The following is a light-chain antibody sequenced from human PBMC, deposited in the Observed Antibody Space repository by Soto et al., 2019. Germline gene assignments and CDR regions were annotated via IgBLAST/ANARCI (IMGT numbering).Light chain of an antibody. CDR1: QSVSSSY. CDR3: QQYGSSTGT. Sequence: EIVLTQSPGTLSLSPGERATLSCRASQSVSSSYLAWYQQKPGQAPRILIYGASSRATGIPDRFSGSGSGKDFTFTISRLEPEDFAVYYCQQYGSSTGTFGGGTKVEIK. J-gene: IGKJ4*01. CDR2: GAS. V-gene: IGKV3-20*01.